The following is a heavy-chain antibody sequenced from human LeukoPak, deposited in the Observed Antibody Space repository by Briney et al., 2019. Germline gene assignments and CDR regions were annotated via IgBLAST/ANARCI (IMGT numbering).Heavy chain of an antibody. CDR1: GFTFSSYN. CDR2: ISSSSSAI. CDR3: AREEEGDAFDI. Sequence: PGGSLRLSCAASGFTFSSYNINWVRQAPGKGLEWVSYISSSSSAIYYADSMKGRFTISRDNAKNTLYLQMNSLRAEDTAVYYCAREEEGDAFDIWGQGTMVTVSS. J-gene: IGHJ3*02. V-gene: IGHV3-48*04.